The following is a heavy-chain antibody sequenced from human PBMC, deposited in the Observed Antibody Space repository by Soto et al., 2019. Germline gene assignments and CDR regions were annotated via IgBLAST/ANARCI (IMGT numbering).Heavy chain of an antibody. CDR1: GYTFTSYA. V-gene: IGHV1-3*05. D-gene: IGHD5-18*01. CDR3: AREGDSYEGMDV. Sequence: QVQLVQSGAEEKKPGASVKVSCKASGYTFTSYAMHWVRQAPGQRLEWMGWINAGNGNTKYSQKFQGRVTITTDTSASTAYMELSSLTCEDTAVYYCAREGDSYEGMDVWGQGTTVTVSS. J-gene: IGHJ6*02. CDR2: INAGNGNT.